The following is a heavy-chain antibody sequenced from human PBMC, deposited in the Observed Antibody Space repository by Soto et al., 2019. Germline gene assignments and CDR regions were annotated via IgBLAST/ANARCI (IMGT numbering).Heavy chain of an antibody. CDR1: GGSISSSNW. D-gene: IGHD3-22*01. CDR3: ASHYYDSSGYYFGAFDI. J-gene: IGHJ3*02. CDR2: IYHSGST. Sequence: QVQLQESGPGLVKPSGTLSLTCAVSGGSISSSNWWSWVRQPPGKGLEWVGEIYHSGSTNYNPSLKSRVTMSVDKSKNQVSLKLSSVTAADTAVYYCASHYYDSSGYYFGAFDIWGQGTMVTVSS. V-gene: IGHV4-4*02.